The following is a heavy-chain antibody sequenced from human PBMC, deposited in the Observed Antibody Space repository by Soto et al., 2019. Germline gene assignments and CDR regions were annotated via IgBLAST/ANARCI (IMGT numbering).Heavy chain of an antibody. CDR3: ANRNDYGSGSYFPFDH. J-gene: IGHJ4*02. CDR2: ISGSGGST. D-gene: IGHD3-10*01. CDR1: GFTFSSYG. V-gene: IGHV3-23*01. Sequence: GGSLRLSCAASGFTFSSYGMSWVRQAPGKGLEWVSSISGSGGSTYYADSVKGRFTISRDNSKNTLYLQMSSLRAEDTAVYYCANRNDYGSGSYFPFDHWGQGALVTVSS.